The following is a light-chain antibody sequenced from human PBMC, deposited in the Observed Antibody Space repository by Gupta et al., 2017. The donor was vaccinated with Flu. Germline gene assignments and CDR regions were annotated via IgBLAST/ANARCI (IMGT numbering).Light chain of an antibody. CDR2: LGS. J-gene: IGKJ2*01. Sequence: DIVMTQSPLSLPVTPGEPASISCRSSQSLLHSNGYNYLDWYLQKPGQSPQLLIYLGSNRASGVPDRFSGSGSGTDFTLRISRVEAEDVGVYYCMQPLQTPYTCGQGTRLEIK. CDR1: QSLLHSNGYNY. CDR3: MQPLQTPYT. V-gene: IGKV2-28*01.